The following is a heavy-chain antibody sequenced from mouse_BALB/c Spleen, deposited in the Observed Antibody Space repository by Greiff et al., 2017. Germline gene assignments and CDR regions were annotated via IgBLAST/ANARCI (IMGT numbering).Heavy chain of an antibody. V-gene: IGHV7-3*02. J-gene: IGHJ4*01. Sequence: EVQLVESGGGLVQPGGSLRLSCATSGFTFTDYYMSWVRQPPGKALEWLGFIRNKANGYTTEYSASVKGRFTISRDNSQSILYLQMNTLRAEDSATYYCARVEGAMDYWGQGTSVTVSS. CDR3: ARVEGAMDY. CDR1: GFTFTDYY. CDR2: IRNKANGYTT.